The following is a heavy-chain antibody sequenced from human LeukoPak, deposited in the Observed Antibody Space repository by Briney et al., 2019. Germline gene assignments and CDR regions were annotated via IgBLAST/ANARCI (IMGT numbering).Heavy chain of an antibody. CDR1: GFTFSDYY. Sequence: GGSLRLSCAASGFTFSDYYMSWIRQAPGKGLEWVSYISSSGSTIYYADSAKGRFTISRDNAKNSLYLQMNSLRAEDTSVYYCARAPVSASVSDYWGQGTLVTVSS. D-gene: IGHD3-16*01. CDR3: ARAPVSASVSDY. V-gene: IGHV3-11*01. CDR2: ISSSGSTI. J-gene: IGHJ4*02.